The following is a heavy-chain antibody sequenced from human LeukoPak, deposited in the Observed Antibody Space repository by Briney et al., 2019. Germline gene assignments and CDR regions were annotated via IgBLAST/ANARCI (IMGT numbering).Heavy chain of an antibody. D-gene: IGHD4-17*01. CDR1: GYSISSGYY. CDR2: IYHSGST. Sequence: SETLPLTCTVSGYSISSGYYWGWIRQPPGKGLEWIGSIYHSGSTYYNPSLKSRVTISVDTSKNQFSLKLSSVTAADTAVYYWARARRGGYGDYVFWGRETLVTVSS. J-gene: IGHJ4*02. CDR3: ARARRGGYGDYVF. V-gene: IGHV4-38-2*02.